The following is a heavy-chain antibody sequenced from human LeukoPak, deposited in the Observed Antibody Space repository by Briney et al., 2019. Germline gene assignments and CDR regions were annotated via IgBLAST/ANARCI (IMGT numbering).Heavy chain of an antibody. CDR2: ISGSGGST. D-gene: IGHD4-17*01. J-gene: IGHJ4*02. Sequence: GGSLRLSCAASGFTFSSSAMSWVRQAPGKGLEWVSAISGSGGSTYYADSVKGRFTISRDNSKNTLYLQMNSLRAEDTAVYYCAKTDDYGDYAIDYWGQGTLVTVSS. V-gene: IGHV3-23*01. CDR3: AKTDDYGDYAIDY. CDR1: GFTFSSSA.